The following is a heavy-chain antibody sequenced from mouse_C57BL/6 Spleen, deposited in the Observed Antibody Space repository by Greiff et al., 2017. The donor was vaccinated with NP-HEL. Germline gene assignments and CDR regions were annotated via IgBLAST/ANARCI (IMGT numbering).Heavy chain of an antibody. CDR2: ISDGGSYT. J-gene: IGHJ4*01. CDR1: GFTFSSYA. D-gene: IGHD1-2*01. V-gene: IGHV5-4*01. Sequence: EVQLVESGGGLVKPGGSLKLSCAASGFTFSSYAMSWVRQTPEKRLEWVATISDGGSYTYYPDNVKGRFTISRDNAKNNLYLQMSHLKSEDTAMDYCARDHYDYAMDYWGQGTSVTVSS. CDR3: ARDHYDYAMDY.